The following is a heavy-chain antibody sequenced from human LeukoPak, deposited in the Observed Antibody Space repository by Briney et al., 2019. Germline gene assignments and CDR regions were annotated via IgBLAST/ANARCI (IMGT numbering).Heavy chain of an antibody. J-gene: IGHJ5*02. CDR1: GGTLNNSA. CDR3: ARDVHGDYGSGWFDP. D-gene: IGHD4-17*01. CDR2: IMPLFGTA. V-gene: IGHV1-69*05. Sequence: GSSVKVSCKXSGGTLNNSAISWVRQAPGQGLEWLGGIMPLFGTAGYSQKFQGRVTITKDESTRTVYLELTSLTSDDTAVYYCARDVHGDYGSGWFDPWGQGTLVSVSS.